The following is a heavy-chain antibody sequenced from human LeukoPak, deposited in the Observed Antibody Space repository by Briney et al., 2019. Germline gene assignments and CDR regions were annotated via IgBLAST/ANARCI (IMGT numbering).Heavy chain of an antibody. CDR3: ARARSIAVAVNTRYYFDY. CDR1: GGTFSSYA. Sequence: GASVKVSCKASGGTFSSYAISWVRQAPGQGLEWMGRIIPILGIANYAQKFQGRVTITADKSTSTAYMELSSLRSEDTAVYYCARARSIAVAVNTRYYFDYWGQGTLVTVSS. V-gene: IGHV1-69*04. CDR2: IIPILGIA. J-gene: IGHJ4*02. D-gene: IGHD6-19*01.